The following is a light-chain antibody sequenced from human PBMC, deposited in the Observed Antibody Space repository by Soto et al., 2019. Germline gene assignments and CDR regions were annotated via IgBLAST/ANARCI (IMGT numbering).Light chain of an antibody. J-gene: IGKJ1*01. CDR2: AAS. CDR1: QSVSNY. V-gene: IGKV3-15*01. Sequence: EVVLTQSPATLSLSPWERATLSCRTSQSVSNYLAWYQQNPGQAPRLLIYAASTRATGVPAKFSGSGSGTDFTLTISSLQSEDFAVYYCQQYNNWPLWTFGQGTKVDI. CDR3: QQYNNWPLWT.